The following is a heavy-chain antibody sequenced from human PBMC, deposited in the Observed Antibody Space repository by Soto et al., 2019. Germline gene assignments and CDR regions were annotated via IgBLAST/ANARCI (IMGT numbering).Heavy chain of an antibody. J-gene: IGHJ4*02. CDR1: GGSINSYY. CDR2: IFYSGST. CDR3: ARRYGYSFDY. V-gene: IGHV4-59*01. D-gene: IGHD4-4*01. Sequence: PSETLSLTCTVSGGSINSYYWSWIRQPPGKGLEWIGFIFYSGSTNYNPSLKSRVTISIDTSKNQFSLKLSSVTAADTAVYYCARRYGYSFDYWGQGTLVT.